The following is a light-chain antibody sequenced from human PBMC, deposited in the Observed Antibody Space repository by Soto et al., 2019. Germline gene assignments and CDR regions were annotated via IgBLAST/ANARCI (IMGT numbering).Light chain of an antibody. V-gene: IGKV4-1*01. CDR1: QSVLYSSNNKNY. Sequence: DIVMTQSPDSLAVSLGERATINCKSSQSVLYSSNNKNYLDWYQQKPGQPPKLLIYWASTRESGVPDRFSGSGSGTDFILTISSLQAEDVAVYYCQQYYSTVYTFGQGTKLEIK. CDR2: WAS. J-gene: IGKJ2*01. CDR3: QQYYSTVYT.